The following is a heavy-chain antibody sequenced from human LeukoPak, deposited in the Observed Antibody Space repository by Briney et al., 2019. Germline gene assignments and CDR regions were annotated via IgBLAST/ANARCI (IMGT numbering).Heavy chain of an antibody. D-gene: IGHD2-15*01. J-gene: IGHJ5*02. CDR2: IIPIFGIA. CDR3: ARARYCSGGSRYRVNWFDP. Sequence: ASVKVSCKASGGTFSSYAISWVRQAPGQGLEWMGRIIPIFGIANYAQKFQGRVTITADKSTSTAYMELSSLRSEDTAVYYCARARYCSGGSRYRVNWFDPWGQGTLVTVSS. V-gene: IGHV1-69*04. CDR1: GGTFSSYA.